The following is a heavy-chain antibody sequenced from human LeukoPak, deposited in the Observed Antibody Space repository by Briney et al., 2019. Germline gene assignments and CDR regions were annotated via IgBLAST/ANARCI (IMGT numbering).Heavy chain of an antibody. J-gene: IGHJ6*02. V-gene: IGHV3-73*01. CDR2: IRSKTNNYAT. Sequence: PGGSLKLSCAASGFTFSGSAIHWVRQAAREELEWVGRIRSKTNNYATSYAASVQGRFTFSRDDSTKTAYLQMNSLEIEDTAVYYCTRPRFGLDVWGQGTTVTVS. CDR1: GFTFSGSA. CDR3: TRPRFGLDV.